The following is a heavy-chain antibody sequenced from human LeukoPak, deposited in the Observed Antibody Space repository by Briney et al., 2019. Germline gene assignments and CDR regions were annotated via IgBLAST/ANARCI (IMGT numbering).Heavy chain of an antibody. Sequence: PGGSLRLSCAASGFTFSNYWMSWVRQAPGKGLEWVANIKQDGSEKYYVNSVKGRFTISRDNAKNPLYLQMNSLRAEDTAIYYCAREDDWNYEDYWGQGTLVTVSS. V-gene: IGHV3-7*01. CDR2: IKQDGSEK. D-gene: IGHD1-7*01. CDR3: AREDDWNYEDY. J-gene: IGHJ4*02. CDR1: GFTFSNYW.